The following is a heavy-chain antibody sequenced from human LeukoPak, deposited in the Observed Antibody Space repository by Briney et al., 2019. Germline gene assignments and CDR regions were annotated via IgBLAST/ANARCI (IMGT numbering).Heavy chain of an antibody. J-gene: IGHJ4*02. Sequence: PGGSLRLSCAASGFTFSDYWMTWVRQAPGKGLEWVSSISAGGTYMFYADSVKGRFTISRDNAKNSLYLQMNSLRAEDTAVYYCAREDYSNAFDYWGQGTLVTVSS. V-gene: IGHV3-21*01. CDR1: GFTFSDYW. CDR3: AREDYSNAFDY. D-gene: IGHD4-11*01. CDR2: ISAGGTYM.